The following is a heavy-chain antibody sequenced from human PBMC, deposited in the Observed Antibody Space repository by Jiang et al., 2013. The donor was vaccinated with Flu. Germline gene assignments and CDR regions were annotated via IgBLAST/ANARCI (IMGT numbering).Heavy chain of an antibody. D-gene: IGHD6-13*01. V-gene: IGHV4-31*01. J-gene: IGHJ5*02. CDR3: ARVLAAAGTWWFDP. Sequence: PGLVKPSQTLSLTCTVSGGSISSGGYYWSWIRQHPGKGLEWIGYIYYSGSTYYNPSLKSLVTISVDTSKNQFSLKLSSVTAADTAVYYCARVLAAAGTWWFDPWGQGTLVTVSS. CDR1: GGSISSGGYY. CDR2: IYYSGST.